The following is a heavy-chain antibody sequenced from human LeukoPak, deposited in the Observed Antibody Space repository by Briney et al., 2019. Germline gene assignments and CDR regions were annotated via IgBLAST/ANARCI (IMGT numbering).Heavy chain of an antibody. CDR1: GGTFSSYA. J-gene: IGHJ6*02. CDR3: ARDDLWSGYYPPEYYYYYGMDV. Sequence: SVKVSCKASGGTFSSYAISWVRQAPGRGLEWMGGIIPIFGTANYAQKFQGRVTITADESTSTAYMELSSLRSEDTAVYYCARDDLWSGYYPPEYYYYYGMDVWGQGTTVTVSS. CDR2: IIPIFGTA. V-gene: IGHV1-69*13. D-gene: IGHD3-3*01.